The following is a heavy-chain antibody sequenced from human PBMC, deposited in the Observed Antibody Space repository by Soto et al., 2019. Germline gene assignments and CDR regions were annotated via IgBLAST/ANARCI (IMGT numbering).Heavy chain of an antibody. CDR2: INHSGST. Sequence: SETLSLTCTVSGGSISSGGYSWTWIRQPPGTGLEWIGEINHSGSTNYNPSLKSRVTISVDTSKNQFSLKLTSVTAADTAVYYGASKKITALFDYWAKHTLVTVP. CDR3: ASKKITALFDY. V-gene: IGHV4-39*07. D-gene: IGHD3-10*01. J-gene: IGHJ4*02. CDR1: GGSISSGGYS.